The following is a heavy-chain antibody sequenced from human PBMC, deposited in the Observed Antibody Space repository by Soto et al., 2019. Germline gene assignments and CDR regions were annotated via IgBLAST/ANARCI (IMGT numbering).Heavy chain of an antibody. D-gene: IGHD3-16*01. J-gene: IGHJ4*02. CDR2: ISSSSSTR. CDR1: GFFFSDYY. Sequence: PGGSLRLSCATSGFFFSDYYMHWIRQAPGKGLEWISYISSSSSTRFYADSVKGRFTISRDNAKNSLYLQMSSLRAEDTAVYYCARETEYSYYFDYWGQGT. CDR3: ARETEYSYYFDY. V-gene: IGHV3-11*04.